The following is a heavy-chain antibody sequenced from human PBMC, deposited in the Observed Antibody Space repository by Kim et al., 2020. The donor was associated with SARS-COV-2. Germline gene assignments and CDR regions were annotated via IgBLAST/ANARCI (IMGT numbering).Heavy chain of an antibody. CDR1: GFTFSTYL. V-gene: IGHV3-23*01. J-gene: IGHJ4*02. D-gene: IGHD6-19*01. CDR3: AKGSGAVAGTMV. CDR2: LTGSGSST. Sequence: GGSLRLSCAASGFTFSTYLMIWVRQAPGKGLEWVSGLTGSGSSTFYADSVRGRFTISRDNSKDTLFLQMNSLIAEDTAFYYCAKGSGAVAGTMVWGRGTLVTVST.